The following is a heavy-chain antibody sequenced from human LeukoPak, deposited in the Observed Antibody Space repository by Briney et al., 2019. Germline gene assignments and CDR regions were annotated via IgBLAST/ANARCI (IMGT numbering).Heavy chain of an antibody. J-gene: IGHJ3*02. CDR2: IIPIFGTA. D-gene: IGHD6-13*01. V-gene: IGHV1-69*06. Sequence: AASVKVSCKASGYTFTSYDINWVRQATGQGLEWMGGIIPIFGTANYAQKFQGRVTITADKSTSTAYMELSSLRSEDTAVYYCARELGRIAAAGTCRCAFDIWGQGAMVTVSS. CDR3: ARELGRIAAAGTCRCAFDI. CDR1: GYTFTSYD.